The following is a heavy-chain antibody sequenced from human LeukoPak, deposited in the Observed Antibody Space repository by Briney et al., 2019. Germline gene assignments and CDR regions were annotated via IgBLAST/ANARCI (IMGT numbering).Heavy chain of an antibody. CDR2: ISYDGSNK. V-gene: IGHV3-30-3*01. Sequence: PGGSLRLSCAASGFTFSSYAMHWVRQASGKGLEWVAVISYDGSNKYYADSVKGRFTISRDNSKNTLYLQMNSLRAEDTAVYYCARGPQLTYFYYMDVWGKGTTVTVSS. CDR3: ARGPQLTYFYYMDV. CDR1: GFTFSSYA. D-gene: IGHD5-24*01. J-gene: IGHJ6*03.